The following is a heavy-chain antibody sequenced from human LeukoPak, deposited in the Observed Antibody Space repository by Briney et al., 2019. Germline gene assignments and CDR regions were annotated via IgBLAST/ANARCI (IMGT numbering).Heavy chain of an antibody. J-gene: IGHJ4*02. D-gene: IGHD5-12*01. Sequence: PGGSLRLSCAASGFTFSSYWMSWVRQAPGKGLEWVANIKQDGSDRYYVDSVKGRFTISRDNGKNSLYLQMNSLRIDDTAVYLCARGVASWGGYTFAYWGQGTLVTVSS. V-gene: IGHV3-7*01. CDR2: IKQDGSDR. CDR1: GFTFSSYW. CDR3: ARGVASWGGYTFAY.